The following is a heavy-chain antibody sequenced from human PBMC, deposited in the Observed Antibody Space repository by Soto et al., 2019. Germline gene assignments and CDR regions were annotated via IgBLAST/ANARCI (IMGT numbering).Heavy chain of an antibody. V-gene: IGHV4-39*01. CDR3: ARHGSGSYYNAYYYYYGMDV. J-gene: IGHJ6*02. D-gene: IGHD3-10*01. CDR1: GDSINSGTYS. CDR2: IYYSGNT. Sequence: SETLSLTCTVSGDSINSGTYSWGWIRQPPGKGLEDIGTIYYSGNTYYNSSLKSRVTISLDTSKNQFSLKLTSMTAADTAVYYCARHGSGSYYNAYYYYYGMDVWGQGTTVTVSS.